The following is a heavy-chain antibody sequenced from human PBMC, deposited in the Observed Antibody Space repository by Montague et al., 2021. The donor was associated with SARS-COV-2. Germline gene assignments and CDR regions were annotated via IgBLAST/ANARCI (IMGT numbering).Heavy chain of an antibody. CDR1: GGSISSGGYY. CDR2: IYYSGST. D-gene: IGHD3-22*01. CDR3: ASAATITMIVVVIDAFDI. V-gene: IGHV4-31*03. J-gene: IGHJ3*02. Sequence: TLSLTCTVYGGSISSGGYYWSWIRQHPGKGLEWIGYIYYSGSTYYNPSLKSRVTISVDTSKNQFSLKLSSVTAADTAVYYCASAATITMIVVVIDAFDIWGQGTMVTVSS.